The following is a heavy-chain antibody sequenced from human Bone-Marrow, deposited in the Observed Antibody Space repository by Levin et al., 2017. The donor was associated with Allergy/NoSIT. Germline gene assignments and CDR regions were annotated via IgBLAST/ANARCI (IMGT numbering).Heavy chain of an antibody. D-gene: IGHD2-15*01. CDR2: INSDGSST. Sequence: GESLKISCAASGFSFRSYWMHWVRQAPGKGLVWVSRINSDGSSTSYADSVKGRFTISRDNAKDTLFLQMNSLRGEDTAVYYCARGTRIDYFDYWGQGTLVTVSS. V-gene: IGHV3-74*01. J-gene: IGHJ4*02. CDR1: GFSFRSYW. CDR3: ARGTRIDYFDY.